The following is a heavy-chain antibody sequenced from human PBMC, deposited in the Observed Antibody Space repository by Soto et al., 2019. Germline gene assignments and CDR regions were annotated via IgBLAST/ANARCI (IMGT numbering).Heavy chain of an antibody. CDR1: GFTFSDHY. CDR2: SRNRVNSHTT. V-gene: IGHV3-72*01. D-gene: IGHD1-26*01. J-gene: IGHJ6*01. CDR3: TRGLLGGAPSYTFHGMDV. Sequence: EVQLVESGGGLVQPGGSLRLSCAASGFTFSDHYMDWVRQAPGKGLEWVARSRNRVNSHTTEYAASMKGRSTISRDGSKSALYLQMNSLKIADTAVYYCTRGLLGGAPSYTFHGMDVWGQGTTVTVSS.